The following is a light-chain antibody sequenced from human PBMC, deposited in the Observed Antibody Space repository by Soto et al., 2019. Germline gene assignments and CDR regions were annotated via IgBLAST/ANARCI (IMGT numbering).Light chain of an antibody. CDR2: LGS. CDR1: QSLLHSNGYNY. CDR3: MQALQTPLVT. Sequence: DIVMTQSPLSLPVTPGEPASISCRSSQSLLHSNGYNYLDWYLQKPGQSPQLLIYLGSNRASGVPDRFSGSGSGTDFILKISRVEAEDVGVYYCMQALQTPLVTFGQGTRLEIK. V-gene: IGKV2-28*01. J-gene: IGKJ5*01.